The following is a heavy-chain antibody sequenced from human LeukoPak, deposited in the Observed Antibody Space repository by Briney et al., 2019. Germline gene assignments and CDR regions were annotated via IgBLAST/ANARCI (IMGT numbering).Heavy chain of an antibody. CDR1: GFTFSSYA. J-gene: IGHJ4*02. Sequence: GGSLRLSCAASGFTFSSYAMHWVRQAPGKGLEWVAVISYDGSNKFNADSVKGRFTISRDNSKNTLFLQMNSLRAEDTALYYCVRQDSACFDYWGQGVLVTVSS. CDR2: ISYDGSNK. CDR3: VRQDSACFDY. D-gene: IGHD4-11*01. V-gene: IGHV3-30*04.